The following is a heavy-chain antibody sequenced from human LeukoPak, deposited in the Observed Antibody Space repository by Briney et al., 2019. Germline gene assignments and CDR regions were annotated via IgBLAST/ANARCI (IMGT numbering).Heavy chain of an antibody. CDR3: ARDPAHSGWYAYSFDY. CDR2: ISYDGSNK. D-gene: IGHD6-19*01. V-gene: IGHV3-30-3*01. J-gene: IGHJ4*02. Sequence: GGSLRLSCAASGFTFSSYAMHWIRQAPGKGMEWVAVISYDGSNKYYADSVKGRFTISRDNSKNTLYLQMNSLRAEDTAVYYCARDPAHSGWYAYSFDYWGQGTLITVSS. CDR1: GFTFSSYA.